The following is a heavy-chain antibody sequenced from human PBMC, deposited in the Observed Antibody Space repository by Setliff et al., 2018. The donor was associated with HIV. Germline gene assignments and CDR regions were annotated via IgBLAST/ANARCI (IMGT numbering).Heavy chain of an antibody. CDR3: ARGRKGTVITPNWYFDL. CDR1: GDSISSGSYY. J-gene: IGHJ2*01. Sequence: SETLSLTCTVSGDSISSGSYYWSWIRQHPGKGLEWIGYICCSGSTYYNPSLQSRITISVDTSKNHFSLKLSSVTAADTAVYYCARGRKGTVITPNWYFDLWGRGTLVT. D-gene: IGHD4-17*01. V-gene: IGHV4-31*03. CDR2: ICCSGST.